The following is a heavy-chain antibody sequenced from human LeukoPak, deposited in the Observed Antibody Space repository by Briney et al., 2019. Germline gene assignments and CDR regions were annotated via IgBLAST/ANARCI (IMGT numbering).Heavy chain of an antibody. J-gene: IGHJ6*03. CDR3: ARRFIAAAEYYYYYYMDV. CDR2: INHSGST. V-gene: IGHV4-34*01. CDR1: GGSFSGYY. D-gene: IGHD6-13*01. Sequence: PSETLSLTCAVYGGSFSGYYWSWIRQPPGKGLEWIGEINHSGSTNYNPSLKSRVTISVDTSKNQFSLKLSSVTAADTAVYYCARRFIAAAEYYYYYYMDVWGKGTTVTISS.